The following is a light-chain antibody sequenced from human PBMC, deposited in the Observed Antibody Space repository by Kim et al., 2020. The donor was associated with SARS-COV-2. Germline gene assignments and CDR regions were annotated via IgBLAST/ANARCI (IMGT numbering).Light chain of an antibody. CDR3: QQYDSRPYT. CDR1: QSVSNN. Sequence: SISPGARAALSDRASQSVSNNLAWYQQKPGQAPRLLNYGASTRATATPAKFSGSGSGTEFTLTISSLQSEDFAVYYCQQYDSRPYTFGQGTKLEI. CDR2: GAS. V-gene: IGKV3-15*01. J-gene: IGKJ2*01.